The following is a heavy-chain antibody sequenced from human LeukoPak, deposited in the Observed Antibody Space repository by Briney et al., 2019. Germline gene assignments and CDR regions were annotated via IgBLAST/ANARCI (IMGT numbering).Heavy chain of an antibody. CDR3: ARVKEYSSSSSQFDY. D-gene: IGHD6-6*01. V-gene: IGHV1-2*02. J-gene: IGHJ4*02. CDR1: GYTFTGYY. CDR2: INPNSGGT. Sequence: ASVKVPCKASGYTFTGYYMHWVRQAPGHGLEWMGWINPNSGGTNYAQKFQGRVTMTRDTSINTAYMELSRLTSDDTAVYYCARVKEYSSSSSQFDYWGQGTLVTVSS.